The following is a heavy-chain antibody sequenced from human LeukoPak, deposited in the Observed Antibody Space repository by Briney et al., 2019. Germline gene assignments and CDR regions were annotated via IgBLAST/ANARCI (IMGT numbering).Heavy chain of an antibody. CDR2: INHSGST. CDR3: AKSNGYGLIDI. CDR1: GGPFNDYY. J-gene: IGHJ3*02. D-gene: IGHD3-22*01. V-gene: IGHV4-34*01. Sequence: SETLSLTCAVYGGPFNDYYWNWLRQPPGKGLEWIGEINHSGSTNYHPSYKSRVTISLDTSRNQFSLKLNSVTAADTAVYYCAKSNGYGLIDIWGQGTMVTVSS.